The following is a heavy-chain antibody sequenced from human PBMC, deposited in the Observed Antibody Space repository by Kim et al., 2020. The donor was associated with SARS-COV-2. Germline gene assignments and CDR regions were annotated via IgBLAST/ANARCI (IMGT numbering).Heavy chain of an antibody. CDR2: IYYSGSI. J-gene: IGHJ4*02. V-gene: IGHV4-39*01. CDR1: GGSISSTSYY. CDR3: ARRAVDWNAEGPGY. Sequence: SETLSLTCTVSGGSISSTSYYWDWIRQPPGKGLEWIVSIYYSGSIYYNPSLKSRVTISVDTSKSQFSLKLSSVTAADTAVYYCARRAVDWNAEGPGYWGQGTLVTVSS. D-gene: IGHD3-9*01.